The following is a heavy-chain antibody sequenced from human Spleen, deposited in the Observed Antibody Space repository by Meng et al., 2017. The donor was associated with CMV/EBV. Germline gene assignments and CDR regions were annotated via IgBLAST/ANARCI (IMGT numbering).Heavy chain of an antibody. CDR2: ISSSSSYI. V-gene: IGHV3-21*01. J-gene: IGHJ6*02. CDR3: ARSPGYYYGMDV. Sequence: GESLKISCAASGFTFSSYSMNWVRQAPGKGLEWVSSISSSSSYIYYADSVKGRFTISRDNAKNSLYLQMNSLRAEDTAVYYCARSPGYYYGMDVWGQGTTVTVSS. CDR1: GFTFSSYS.